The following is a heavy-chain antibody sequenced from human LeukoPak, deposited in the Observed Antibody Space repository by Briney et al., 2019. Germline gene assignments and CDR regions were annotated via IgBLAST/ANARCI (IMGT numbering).Heavy chain of an antibody. Sequence: GASVKVSSKASGYTFTVYYMHWVRQAPGQGLEWMGWINPNSGGTNYAQKFQGRVTMTRDTSISTAYMELSRLRSDDTAVYYCARDFYGSGRHPDYWGQGTLVTVSS. D-gene: IGHD3-10*01. CDR1: GYTFTVYY. V-gene: IGHV1-2*02. CDR2: INPNSGGT. J-gene: IGHJ4*02. CDR3: ARDFYGSGRHPDY.